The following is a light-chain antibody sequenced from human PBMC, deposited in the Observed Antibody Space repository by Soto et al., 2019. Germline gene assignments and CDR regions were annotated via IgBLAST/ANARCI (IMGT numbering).Light chain of an antibody. CDR1: SSDVGGYNY. CDR3: SSYAVTNIFV. Sequence: QSVLTQPPSASGSAGRSVTISCSGTSSDVGGYNYVSWYQQHPGKAPKVIIYEVSKRPSGVPDRFSGSKSGSTASLTVSGLQAEDEADYYCSSYAVTNIFVFGTGTKVTVL. J-gene: IGLJ1*01. CDR2: EVS. V-gene: IGLV2-8*01.